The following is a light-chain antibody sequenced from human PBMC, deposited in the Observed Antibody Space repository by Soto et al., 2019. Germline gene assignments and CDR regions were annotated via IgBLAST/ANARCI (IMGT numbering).Light chain of an antibody. J-gene: IGKJ1*01. V-gene: IGKV3-20*01. Sequence: EVVLRQAPVSLSFSPGERATLSCRASQSISSSYLTWYQQKPGQAPRVPSYGASSRATGIPDRFSGSGTGTDFTLTIRRLEPEDFAVYSCQQYGSAPLTCGLGTKVDI. CDR2: GAS. CDR3: QQYGSAPLT. CDR1: QSISSSY.